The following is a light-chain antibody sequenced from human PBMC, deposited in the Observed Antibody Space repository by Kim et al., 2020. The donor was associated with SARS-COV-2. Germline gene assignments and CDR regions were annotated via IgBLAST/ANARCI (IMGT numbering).Light chain of an antibody. Sequence: PRKTDGITCGGKSMGTKSVPWYQQKPGQDPVLVIHYDSDRPSGIPERFSGSNSGNTATLTISRVEAGDEADYYCQVWDSSSDHRVVFGGGTQLTVL. CDR3: QVWDSSSDHRVV. CDR1: SMGTKS. V-gene: IGLV3-21*04. J-gene: IGLJ2*01. CDR2: YDS.